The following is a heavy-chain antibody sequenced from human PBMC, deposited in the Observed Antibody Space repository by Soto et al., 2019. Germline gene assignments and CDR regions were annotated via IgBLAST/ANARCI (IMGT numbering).Heavy chain of an antibody. J-gene: IGHJ4*02. D-gene: IGHD3-22*01. CDR3: ATLGGYYHL. Sequence: QVQLVQSGPEVKKPGASAKVSGKASGYTFTNYGISWVRQAPGQGLEWMGWISPYNGDTNYAQKFQGRVTMTTDTATRTAYMARRSLRSDDTAVYYCATLGGYYHLWGQGTLVTVSS. V-gene: IGHV1-18*01. CDR1: GYTFTNYG. CDR2: ISPYNGDT.